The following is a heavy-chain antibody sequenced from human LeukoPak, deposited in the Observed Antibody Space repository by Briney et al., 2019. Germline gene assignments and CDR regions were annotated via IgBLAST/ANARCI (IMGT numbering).Heavy chain of an antibody. J-gene: IGHJ3*02. CDR2: ISYDGSNK. V-gene: IGHV3-30*03. CDR3: ARVTGDRAFDI. Sequence: GGSLRLSCAASGFTFSSYGMHWVRQAPGKGLEWVAVISYDGSNKYYADSVKGRFTISRDNSKNTLYLQMNSLRAEDTAVYYCARVTGDRAFDIWGQGTMVIVSS. D-gene: IGHD7-27*01. CDR1: GFTFSSYG.